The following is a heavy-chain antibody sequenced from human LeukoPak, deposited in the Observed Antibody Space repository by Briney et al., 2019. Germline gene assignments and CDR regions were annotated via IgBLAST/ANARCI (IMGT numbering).Heavy chain of an antibody. CDR1: GFTFSSYA. D-gene: IGHD6-19*01. V-gene: IGHV3-23*01. Sequence: GGSLRLSCAASGFTFSSYAMSWVRQAPGKGLEWVSAIVSGGGSANYADSVEGRFTISRDNSKNTLYLQMNSLRAEDTAVYYCAKGIYSSGWSYFDYWGHGTLVTVSS. CDR3: AKGIYSSGWSYFDY. J-gene: IGHJ4*01. CDR2: IVSGGGSA.